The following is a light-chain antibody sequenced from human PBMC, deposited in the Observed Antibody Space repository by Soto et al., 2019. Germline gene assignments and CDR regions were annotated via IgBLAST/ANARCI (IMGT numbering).Light chain of an antibody. Sequence: DIQMTQFPSSLSASVGDRVTITCRASQTISTCLNWYQQKAGTAPKLLIYGASDLESGVPSRFSGSGSGTYFTLTISSLQPEDFATYYCQQCLTTPRTFGQGTRVEI. V-gene: IGKV1-39*01. CDR1: QTISTC. CDR2: GAS. J-gene: IGKJ1*01. CDR3: QQCLTTPRT.